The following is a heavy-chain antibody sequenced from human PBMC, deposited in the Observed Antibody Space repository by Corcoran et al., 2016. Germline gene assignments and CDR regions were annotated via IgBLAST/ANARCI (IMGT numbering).Heavy chain of an antibody. V-gene: IGHV6-1*01. D-gene: IGHD3-16*01. CDR1: GDSVSSTSAA. CDR2: TYYRSRWYS. CDR3: ARGPSPRRF. J-gene: IGHJ4*01. Sequence: QVQLQQSGPGLVKPLQTLSLTCAISGDSVSSTSAAWNWIRQSPSRGFEWLGRTYYRSRWYSYYALSVRSRITINADTSKNQFSLQLNSVTPDDTAVDYCARGPSPRRFWGQGILVTVSA.